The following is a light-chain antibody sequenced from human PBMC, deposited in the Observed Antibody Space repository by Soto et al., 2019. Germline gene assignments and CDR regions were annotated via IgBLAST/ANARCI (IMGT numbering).Light chain of an antibody. J-gene: IGKJ1*01. CDR1: QSMSNTY. CDR2: GAS. CDR3: QQYGRSPWT. Sequence: EIVLTQSPGTLSLSPGERVTLSCRASQSMSNTYLAWYQQKPGQAPRLLIYGASSRATGIPDRFSGSGSGTDFTLTISRLEPEDFAVYYCQQYGRSPWTFGQGTKEEIK. V-gene: IGKV3-20*01.